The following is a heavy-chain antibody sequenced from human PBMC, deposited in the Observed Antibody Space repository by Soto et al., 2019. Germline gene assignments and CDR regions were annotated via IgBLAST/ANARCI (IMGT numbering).Heavy chain of an antibody. CDR3: TRGHGDFAGDFDY. J-gene: IGHJ4*02. Sequence: QGQLVQSGAEVKKPGASVQVSCKASGYTFNKYRISWVRQAPGKGLEWMGRISASNGNTDFAQKFQGRVTMAIDTSTSTDYMELTSLRSDDTGVFYCTRGHGDFAGDFDYWGQGTLVTVS. CDR1: GYTFNKYR. CDR2: ISASNGNT. D-gene: IGHD4-17*01. V-gene: IGHV1-18*04.